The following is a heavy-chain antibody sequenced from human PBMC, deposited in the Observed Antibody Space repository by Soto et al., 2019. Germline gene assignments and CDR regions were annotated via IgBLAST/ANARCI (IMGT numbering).Heavy chain of an antibody. D-gene: IGHD3-22*01. J-gene: IGHJ3*02. CDR2: IYYSGST. V-gene: IGHV4-39*01. Sequence: ASETLSLTCTVSGGSISSSSYYWGWIRQPPGKGLEWIGSIYYSGSTYYNPSLRSRVTISVDTSKNQFSLKLSSVTAADTAVYYCASYPIQYYYDSSGYAFDIWGQGTMVTVSS. CDR3: ASYPIQYYYDSSGYAFDI. CDR1: GGSISSSSYY.